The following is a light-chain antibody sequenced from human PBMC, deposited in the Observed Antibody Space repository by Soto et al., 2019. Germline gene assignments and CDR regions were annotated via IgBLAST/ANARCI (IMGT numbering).Light chain of an antibody. CDR2: DAS. Sequence: DIQMTQSPSTLSASVGDRVTITCRASQSISSWLAWYQQKPGKAPKLLIYDASSLESGVPSRFSGSGSGTEFTLTISGLQSDDFATYYCQQYKDYVWSFGQGTKVDIK. V-gene: IGKV1-5*01. J-gene: IGKJ1*01. CDR3: QQYKDYVWS. CDR1: QSISSW.